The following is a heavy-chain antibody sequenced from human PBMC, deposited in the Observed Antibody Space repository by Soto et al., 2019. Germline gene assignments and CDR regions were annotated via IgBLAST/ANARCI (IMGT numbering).Heavy chain of an antibody. J-gene: IGHJ4*02. Sequence: LSLTCTVSGGSISSGDYYWSWIRQPPGKGLEWIGYIYYSGSTYYNPSLKSRVTISVDTSKNQFSLKLSSVTAADTAVYYCARAEGKYQLPSDYWGQGTLVTVSS. V-gene: IGHV4-30-4*01. CDR3: ARAEGKYQLPSDY. CDR1: GGSISSGDYY. D-gene: IGHD2-2*01. CDR2: IYYSGST.